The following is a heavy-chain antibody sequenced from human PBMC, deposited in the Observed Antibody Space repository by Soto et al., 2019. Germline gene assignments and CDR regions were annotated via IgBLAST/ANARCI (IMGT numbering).Heavy chain of an antibody. D-gene: IGHD5-18*01. J-gene: IGHJ4*02. CDR2: IFSSGST. V-gene: IGHV4-4*07. CDR3: AREGSYSAYNFAHGIQLWSFDF. Sequence: SETLSLTCTVSGGSINTFYWSWVRQPAGKGLEWIGRIFSSGSTSFNPSLESRVAMSVDTSKNHFSLNLSSVTATDMAVYYCAREGSYSAYNFAHGIQLWSFDFWGQGALVTVSS. CDR1: GGSINTFY.